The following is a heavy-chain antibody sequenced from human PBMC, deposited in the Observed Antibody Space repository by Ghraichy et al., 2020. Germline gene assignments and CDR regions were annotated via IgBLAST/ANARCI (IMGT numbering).Heavy chain of an antibody. Sequence: GGALRLSCEASEFTFSNYGMSWVRQVPGKGLEWVGRTRNKANSYTTEYAASVKGRFTISRDDSKNSMYLQMNSLKTEDTAVYYCARVNSNYYYGMDVWGQGTTVTVSS. J-gene: IGHJ6*02. CDR3: ARVNSNYYYGMDV. CDR2: TRNKANSYTT. D-gene: IGHD1-1*01. V-gene: IGHV3-72*01. CDR1: EFTFSNYG.